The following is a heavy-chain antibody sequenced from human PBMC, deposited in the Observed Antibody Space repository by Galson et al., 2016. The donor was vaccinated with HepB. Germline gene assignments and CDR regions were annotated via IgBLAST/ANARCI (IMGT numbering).Heavy chain of an antibody. Sequence: SLRLSCAASGFPFSYYYMSWIRQAPGKGLEWVSYILLRGPPLSSASSVKGRFPISRDNAPPYRSLQMNSLRAEDTAVYYCAREPVRLDDLLTGPPKNPDYWGQGTLVTVSS. CDR1: GFPFSYYY. D-gene: IGHD3-9*01. CDR2: ILLRGPPL. J-gene: IGHJ4*02. CDR3: AREPVRLDDLLTGPPKNPDY. V-gene: IGHV3-11*04.